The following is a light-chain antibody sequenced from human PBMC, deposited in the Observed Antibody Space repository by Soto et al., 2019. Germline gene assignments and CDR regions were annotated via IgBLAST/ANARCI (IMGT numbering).Light chain of an antibody. V-gene: IGKV3-20*01. CDR3: QQYNNWWT. CDR1: QSVSSSY. CDR2: GAS. J-gene: IGKJ1*01. Sequence: EIVLTQSPGTLSLSPGERATLSCRASQSVSSSYLAWYQQKPGQAPRLLIYGASSRATGIPDRFSGSGSGTDFSLTISRLQFDDSAVYYCQQYNNWWTFGQGTKVDI.